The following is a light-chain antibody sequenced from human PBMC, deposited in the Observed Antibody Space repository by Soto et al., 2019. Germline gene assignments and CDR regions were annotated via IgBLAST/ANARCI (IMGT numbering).Light chain of an antibody. J-gene: IGKJ5*01. V-gene: IGKV2-30*01. CDR1: QSLVYSDGDTY. CDR3: MQNTHWPIT. Sequence: VMMAQSPLSLPVTLGQPASISCSSSQSLVYSDGDTYLSWFQQRPGQSPRRLLSQVSNRDSGVPHRFSGTGSGTDFTLKISTVEADDVAVYYCMQNTHWPITFGQGTRLEIK. CDR2: QVS.